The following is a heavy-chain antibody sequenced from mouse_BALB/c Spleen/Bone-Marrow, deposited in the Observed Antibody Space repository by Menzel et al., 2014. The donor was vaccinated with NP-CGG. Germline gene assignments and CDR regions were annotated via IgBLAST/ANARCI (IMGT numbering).Heavy chain of an antibody. V-gene: IGHV5-17*02. D-gene: IGHD1-1*01. CDR2: ISSGSSTI. Sequence: EVQGVESGGGLVQPGGSRKLSCAASGFTFSSFGMHWVRQAPEKGLEWVAYISSGSSTIYYADTVKGRFTISRDNPKNTLFLQMTSLRSGDTAMYYCASSPYGYFDYLGQGTTLTVSS. J-gene: IGHJ2*01. CDR1: GFTFSSFG. CDR3: ASSPYGYFDY.